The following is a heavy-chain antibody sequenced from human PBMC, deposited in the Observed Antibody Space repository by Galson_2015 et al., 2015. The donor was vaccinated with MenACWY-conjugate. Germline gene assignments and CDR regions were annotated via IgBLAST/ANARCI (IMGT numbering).Heavy chain of an antibody. CDR1: GFTFSNSW. D-gene: IGHD6-19*01. J-gene: IGHJ3*01. V-gene: IGHV3-7*01. CDR3: ARAKEQWLSKTFEV. Sequence: SLRLSCATSGFTFSNSWMGWVRQAPGKGLEWVANIKHDGSGKFYVDSVKGRFIISRDNVKNSLYLQMDSLRAEDTAVYFCARAKEQWLSKTFEVWGQGTLVTVSS. CDR2: IKHDGSGK.